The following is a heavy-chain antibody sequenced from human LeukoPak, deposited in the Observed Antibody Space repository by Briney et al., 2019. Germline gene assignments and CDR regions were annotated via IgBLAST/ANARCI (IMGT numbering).Heavy chain of an antibody. D-gene: IGHD5-12*01. Sequence: SETLSLTCTVSGGSISSYYWSWIRQPSGKGLEWIGYIYYSGSTNYNPSLKSRVTISVDTSKNQFSLKLSSVTAADTAVYYCARGPIVATKALNYYFDYWGQGTLVTVSS. CDR2: IYYSGST. CDR1: GGSISSYY. CDR3: ARGPIVATKALNYYFDY. J-gene: IGHJ4*02. V-gene: IGHV4-59*01.